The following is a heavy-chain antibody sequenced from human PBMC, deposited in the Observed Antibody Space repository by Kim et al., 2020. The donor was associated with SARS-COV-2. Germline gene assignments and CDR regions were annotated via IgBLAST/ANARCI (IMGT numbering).Heavy chain of an antibody. D-gene: IGHD4-17*01. Sequence: GGSLRLSCAASGFTFSSFAMSWVRQAPGQGLEWVSAISRSGDNTYYADSVKGRFTISRDNSKNTVYLQMNSLRAEDTAVYYCAKDPWVSVARETTVSTENWVDPWGQGTLVTVSS. V-gene: IGHV3-23*01. J-gene: IGHJ5*02. CDR3: AKDPWVSVARETTVSTENWVDP. CDR1: GFTFSSFA. CDR2: ISRSGDNT.